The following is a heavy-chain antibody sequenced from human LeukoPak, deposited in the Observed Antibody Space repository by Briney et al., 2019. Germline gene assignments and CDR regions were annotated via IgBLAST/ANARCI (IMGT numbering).Heavy chain of an antibody. J-gene: IGHJ4*02. D-gene: IGHD5-12*01. V-gene: IGHV3-66*01. CDR1: GFSVSNDY. CDR3: ARLQVDNCDY. CDR2: IHTDGTT. Sequence: GGSLRLSCAASGFSVSNDYMSWVRQAPGKGLEWVSVIHTDGTTYYADSVKGRFTISRDNAKNSLYLQMNSLRAEDTAVYYCARLQVDNCDYWGQGTLVTVSS.